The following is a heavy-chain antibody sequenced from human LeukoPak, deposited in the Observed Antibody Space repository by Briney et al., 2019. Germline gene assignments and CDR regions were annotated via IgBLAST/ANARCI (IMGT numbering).Heavy chain of an antibody. CDR3: ASTQQWLAFDY. D-gene: IGHD6-19*01. Sequence: SETLSLTCTVSGGSISSYHWSWIRQPPGKGLEYIGCFYHSGSTNYNPSLKNRVTTSVDTSKNEFSLRLNSVTAADTAVYYCASTQQWLAFDYWGQGILVTVSS. V-gene: IGHV4-59*01. CDR1: GGSISSYH. CDR2: FYHSGST. J-gene: IGHJ4*02.